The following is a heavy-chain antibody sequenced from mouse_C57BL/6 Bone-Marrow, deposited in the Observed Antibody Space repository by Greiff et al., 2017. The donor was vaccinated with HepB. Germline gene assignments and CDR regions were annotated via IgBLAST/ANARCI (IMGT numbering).Heavy chain of an antibody. J-gene: IGHJ1*03. Sequence: VKLQQPGAELVMPGASVKLSCKASGYTFTSYWMHWVKQRPGQGLEWIGEIDPSDSYTNYNQKFKGKSTLTVDKSSSTAYMQLSSLTSEDSAVYYCARLDYGSSHWYFDVWGTGTTVTVSS. CDR3: ARLDYGSSHWYFDV. CDR1: GYTFTSYW. D-gene: IGHD1-1*01. CDR2: IDPSDSYT. V-gene: IGHV1-69*01.